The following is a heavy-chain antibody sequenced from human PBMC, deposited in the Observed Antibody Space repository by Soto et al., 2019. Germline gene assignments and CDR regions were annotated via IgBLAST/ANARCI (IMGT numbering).Heavy chain of an antibody. J-gene: IGHJ5*02. Sequence: QLQLQESGPGLVKPSETLSLTCTVSGGSISSSSYYWGWIRQPPGKGLEWIGSIYYSGSTYYNPSLKSRVTISVDTSKNQFSLKLSSVTAADTAVYYCARHRGGSIAARPGFDPWGQGTLVTVSS. CDR3: ARHRGGSIAARPGFDP. D-gene: IGHD6-6*01. V-gene: IGHV4-39*01. CDR2: IYYSGST. CDR1: GGSISSSSYY.